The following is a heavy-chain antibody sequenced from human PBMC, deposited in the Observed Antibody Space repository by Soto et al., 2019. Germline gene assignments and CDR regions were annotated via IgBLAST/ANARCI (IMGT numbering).Heavy chain of an antibody. V-gene: IGHV1-18*01. J-gene: IGHJ4*02. CDR3: ASGPPPVDS. Sequence: QVQLVQSGAEVKKPGASVKVSCKTSGYTFTNFGLSWVRQAPGQGLEWMGWISAYNGNTNYAQNFQGRVTMTTETSTCKAYMELRSGGPDETAGSSCASGPPPVDSWGQGPLVTVS. CDR1: GYTFTNFG. CDR2: ISAYNGNT.